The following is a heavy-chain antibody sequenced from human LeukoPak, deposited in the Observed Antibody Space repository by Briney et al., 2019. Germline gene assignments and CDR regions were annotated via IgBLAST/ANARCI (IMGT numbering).Heavy chain of an antibody. J-gene: IGHJ6*02. CDR1: GFTFSSYA. D-gene: IGHD3-9*01. CDR2: ISGSGGST. CDR3: AKVEYDILTGYYNFYYYYGMDV. V-gene: IGHV3-23*01. Sequence: GGSLRLSCAASGFTFSSYAMSWVRQAQGKGLEWVSAISGSGGSTYYADSVKGRFTISRDNSKNTLYLQMNSLRAEDTAVYYCAKVEYDILTGYYNFYYYYGMDVWGQGTTVTVSS.